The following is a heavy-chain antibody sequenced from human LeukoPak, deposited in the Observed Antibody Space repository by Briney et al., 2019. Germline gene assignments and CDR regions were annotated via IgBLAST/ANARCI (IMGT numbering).Heavy chain of an antibody. D-gene: IGHD1-7*01. CDR1: GYTFTSYD. CDR2: INPNSGGT. Sequence: ASVKASCKASGYTFTSYDINWVRQAPGQGLEWMGWINPNSGGTNYAQKFQGRVTMTRDTSISTAYMELSRLRSDDTAVYYCARVMYSNWNYGYWGQGTLVAVSS. V-gene: IGHV1-2*02. J-gene: IGHJ4*02. CDR3: ARVMYSNWNYGY.